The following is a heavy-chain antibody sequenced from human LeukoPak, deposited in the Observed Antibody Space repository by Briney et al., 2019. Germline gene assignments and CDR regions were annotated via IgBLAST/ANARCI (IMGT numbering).Heavy chain of an antibody. J-gene: IGHJ4*02. V-gene: IGHV4-34*01. CDR3: ARQGKFWVDY. CDR1: GGSFSGYY. D-gene: IGHD3-10*01. Sequence: KPSETLSLTCAVYGGSFSGYYWSWIRQPPGKGLEWIGEINHSGSTNYNPSLKSRVTISVDTSKNQFSLKLSSVTAADTAVYYCARQGKFWVDYWGQGTLVTVSS. CDR2: INHSGST.